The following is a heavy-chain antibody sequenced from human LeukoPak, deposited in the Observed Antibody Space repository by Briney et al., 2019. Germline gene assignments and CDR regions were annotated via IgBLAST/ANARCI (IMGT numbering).Heavy chain of an antibody. D-gene: IGHD1-26*01. V-gene: IGHV3-30*02. J-gene: IGHJ4*02. CDR2: IRYDGSNK. Sequence: PGGSLRLSCAASGFTFSSYGMHWVRQAPGKGLEWVAFIRYDGSNKYYADSVKGRFTISRDNSKNTLYLQMNSLRAEDTAVYYCAKGLELLDSWYYFDYWGQGTLVTVSS. CDR3: AKGLELLDSWYYFDY. CDR1: GFTFSSYG.